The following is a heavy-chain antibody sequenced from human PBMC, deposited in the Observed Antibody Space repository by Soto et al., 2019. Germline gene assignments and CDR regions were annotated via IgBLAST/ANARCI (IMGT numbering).Heavy chain of an antibody. D-gene: IGHD1-26*01. V-gene: IGHV4-34*01. J-gene: IGHJ4*02. CDR2: INHSGST. CDR1: GGSFSGYY. CDR3: ARGIPAQPRSFQLVPRGLLIFDY. Sequence: PSETLSLTCAVYGGSFSGYYWSWIRQPPGKGLEWIGEINHSGSTNYNPSLKSRVTISVDTSKNQFSLKLSSVTAADTAVYYCARGIPAQPRSFQLVPRGLLIFDYWGQGPWSPSPQ.